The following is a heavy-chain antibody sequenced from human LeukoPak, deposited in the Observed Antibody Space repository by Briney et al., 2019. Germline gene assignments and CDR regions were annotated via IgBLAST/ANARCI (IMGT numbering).Heavy chain of an antibody. CDR2: IYTSGAT. CDR1: GDSITSGDSY. D-gene: IGHD2-15*01. Sequence: SQTLSLTCSVSGDSITSGDSYWTWIRQPAGEGLEWIGRIYTSGATKYNPSLKSRTTISIDPSKNQFSLQLNSVTAADTAVYYCAREYSHWGQGTLVTVSS. CDR3: AREYSH. V-gene: IGHV4-61*02. J-gene: IGHJ4*02.